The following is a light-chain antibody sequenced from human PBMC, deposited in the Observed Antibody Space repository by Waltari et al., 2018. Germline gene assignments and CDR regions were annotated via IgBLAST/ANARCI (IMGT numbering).Light chain of an antibody. CDR1: KSVSSY. CDR3: QQRSNSFA. J-gene: IGKJ3*01. Sequence: EIVLTQSPATLSLSPGERATLSCRASKSVSSYLAWYKQKPGQAPRLLIYDASTRAAGIPARFSGSGSVTDFTLTISSLEPEDFAVYYCQQRSNSFAFGPGTRVDIK. CDR2: DAS. V-gene: IGKV3-11*01.